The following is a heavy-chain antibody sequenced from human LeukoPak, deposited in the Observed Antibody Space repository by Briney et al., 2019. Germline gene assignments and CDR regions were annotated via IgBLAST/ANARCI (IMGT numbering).Heavy chain of an antibody. CDR3: AREWHHVFDY. V-gene: IGHV4-4*07. J-gene: IGHJ4*02. CDR1: GGSISSYS. D-gene: IGHD5-24*01. Sequence: SETLSLTCTVSGGSISSYSWSWMRQPAGKGLEWIGRIYPRESQLQPLLKSRVIMSVDKSKNQFSLKLRSVTAADTAVYYCAREWHHVFDYWGQGNLVTVSS. CDR2: IYPRES.